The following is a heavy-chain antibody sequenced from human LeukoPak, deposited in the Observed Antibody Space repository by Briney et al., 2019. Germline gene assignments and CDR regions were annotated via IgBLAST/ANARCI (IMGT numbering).Heavy chain of an antibody. CDR3: ARAQGLELAENRYYYYYYYMDV. D-gene: IGHD1-7*01. V-gene: IGHV6-1*01. J-gene: IGHJ6*03. CDR2: TYYRSKWYN. Sequence: SQTLSLTCAISGDSVSSNSAAWNWIRQSPSRGLEWLGRTYYRSKWYNDYAVSVKSRITINPDTSKNQFSLQLNSVTPEDTAVYYCARAQGLELAENRYYYYYYYMDVWGKGTTVTVSS. CDR1: GDSVSSNSAA.